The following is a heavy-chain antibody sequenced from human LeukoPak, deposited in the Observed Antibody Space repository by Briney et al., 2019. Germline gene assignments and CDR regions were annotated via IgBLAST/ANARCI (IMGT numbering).Heavy chain of an antibody. D-gene: IGHD3-3*01. CDR1: GYTFTGYY. CDR3: AREGGGDYDFWSGYTAAVWFDP. V-gene: IGHV1-2*02. CDR2: INPNSGGT. Sequence: ASVKVSCKASGYTFTGYYMHWVRQAPGQGLEWMGWINPNSGGTNYAQKFQGRVTMTRDTSTSTVYMELSSLRSEDTAVYYCAREGGGDYDFWSGYTAAVWFDPWGQGTLVTVSS. J-gene: IGHJ5*02.